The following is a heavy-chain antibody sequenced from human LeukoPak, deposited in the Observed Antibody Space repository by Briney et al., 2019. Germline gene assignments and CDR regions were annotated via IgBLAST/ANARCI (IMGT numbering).Heavy chain of an antibody. CDR2: IRSKANSYAT. CDR3: TPLDGSGSYFSYYYYMDV. Sequence: GGSLRLSCAASGFTFSGSAMHWVRQASGKGLEWVGRIRSKANSYATACAASVKGRFTISRDDSKNTAYLQMNSLKTEDTAVYYCTPLDGSGSYFSYYYYMDVWGKGTTVTVSS. D-gene: IGHD3-10*01. V-gene: IGHV3-73*01. CDR1: GFTFSGSA. J-gene: IGHJ6*03.